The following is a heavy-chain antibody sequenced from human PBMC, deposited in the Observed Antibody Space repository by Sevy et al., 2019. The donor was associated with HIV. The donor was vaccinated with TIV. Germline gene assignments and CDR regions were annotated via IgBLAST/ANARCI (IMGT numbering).Heavy chain of an antibody. CDR2: IKSETEGGAA. Sequence: GGSLRLSCAAPGFTFSNAWMSWVRQAPGKGLEWVGRIKSETEGGAADYAAPVKGRFTILRDDSKNTLFLQMNSLKTEDTAIYYCATYISPWYEGLSRGQGTLVTVSS. CDR1: GFTFSNAW. CDR3: ATYISPWYEGLS. D-gene: IGHD6-13*01. V-gene: IGHV3-15*01. J-gene: IGHJ4*02.